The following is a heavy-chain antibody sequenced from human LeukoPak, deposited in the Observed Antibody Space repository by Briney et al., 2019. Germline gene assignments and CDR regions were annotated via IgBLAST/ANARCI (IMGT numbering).Heavy chain of an antibody. CDR1: GYAFANYY. V-gene: IGHV1-46*01. CDR2: INPSGGST. CDR3: ASSAYCSSTSCYTTWHYYYGMDV. Sequence: GASVKVSCKASGYAFANYYIHWVRQAPGQGLEWLGLINPSGGSTSYAQKFQGRVTTTRDTSPSTVYMQLSSLRSEDTAVYYCASSAYCSSTSCYTTWHYYYGMDVWGQGTTVTVSS. D-gene: IGHD2-2*02. J-gene: IGHJ6*02.